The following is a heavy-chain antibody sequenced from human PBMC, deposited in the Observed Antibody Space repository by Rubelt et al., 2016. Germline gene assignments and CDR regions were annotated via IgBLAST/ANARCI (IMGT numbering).Heavy chain of an antibody. J-gene: IGHJ6*02. D-gene: IGHD2-21*02. V-gene: IGHV3-21*01. CDR3: ATYCGSDPCYGWNYYGMDV. Sequence: GEGLEWVSSISSGSTYIYHADSVKGRFTISRDNAKNSLYLQMNSLRAEDTAVYYCATYCGSDPCYGWNYYGMDVWGQGTTVTVSS. CDR2: ISSGSTYI.